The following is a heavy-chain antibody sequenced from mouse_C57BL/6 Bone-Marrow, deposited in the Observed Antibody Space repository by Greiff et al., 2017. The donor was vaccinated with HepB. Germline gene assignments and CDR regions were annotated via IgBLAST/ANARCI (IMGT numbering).Heavy chain of an antibody. CDR2: IYPRSGNT. CDR1: GYTFTSYG. D-gene: IGHD2-1*01. Sequence: VKLMESGAELARPGASVKLSCKASGYTFTSYGISWVKQRTGQGLEWIGEIYPRSGNTYYNEKFKGKATLTADKSSSTAYMELRSLTSEDSAVYFCAILLSYFDYWGQGTTLTVSS. CDR3: AILLSYFDY. J-gene: IGHJ2*01. V-gene: IGHV1-81*01.